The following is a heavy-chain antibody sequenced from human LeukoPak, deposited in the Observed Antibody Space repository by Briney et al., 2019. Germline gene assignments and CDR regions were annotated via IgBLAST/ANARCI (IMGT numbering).Heavy chain of an antibody. V-gene: IGHV3-20*04. Sequence: QPGGSLRLSCAASGFTFSSYEMNWVRQAPGKGLEWVSGINWNGGSTGYADSVKGRFTIARDNAKNSLYLQMNSLRAEDTALYYCAREKPFYDSSGYYYPIAFDYWGQGTLVTVSS. D-gene: IGHD3-22*01. CDR1: GFTFSSYE. CDR3: AREKPFYDSSGYYYPIAFDY. J-gene: IGHJ4*02. CDR2: INWNGGST.